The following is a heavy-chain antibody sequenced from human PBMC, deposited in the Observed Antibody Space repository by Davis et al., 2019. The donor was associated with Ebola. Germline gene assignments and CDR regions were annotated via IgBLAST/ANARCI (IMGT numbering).Heavy chain of an antibody. CDR2: IAYDGSTE. CDR1: GFTFSSYA. Sequence: GESLKISCAASGFTFSSYAIHWVRQAPGKGLDWVAVIAYDGSTEYYADSVRGRFTISRDNSKNTLYLQMNSLRAEDTGVYYCVRTDTAKVVGATYFDSWGQGTQVTVSS. V-gene: IGHV3-30-3*01. CDR3: VRTDTAKVVGATYFDS. J-gene: IGHJ4*02. D-gene: IGHD1-26*01.